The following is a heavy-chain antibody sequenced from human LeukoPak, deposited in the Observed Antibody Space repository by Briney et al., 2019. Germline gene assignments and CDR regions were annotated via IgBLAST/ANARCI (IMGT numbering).Heavy chain of an antibody. J-gene: IGHJ4*02. V-gene: IGHV1-2*02. CDR2: INPNSGGT. CDR3: ARVGGFGELLFNYFDY. D-gene: IGHD3-10*01. Sequence: ASVKVSCKASGYTFTGYYMHWVRQAPGQGLEGMGWINPNSGGTNYAQKFLGRVTMTRDTSISTAYMELSRLRSDDTAVYYCARVGGFGELLFNYFDYWGQGTLVTVSS. CDR1: GYTFTGYY.